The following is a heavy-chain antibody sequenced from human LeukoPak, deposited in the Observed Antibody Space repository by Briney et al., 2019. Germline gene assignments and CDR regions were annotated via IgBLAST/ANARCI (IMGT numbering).Heavy chain of an antibody. CDR3: ARSLYSGNDVGDY. CDR2: INPSGGST. CDR1: GYTFTSYY. V-gene: IGHV1-46*01. J-gene: IGHJ4*02. D-gene: IGHD5-12*01. Sequence: EASVKVSCKASGYTFTSYYMHWVRQAPGQGLEWMGIINPSGGSTSYAQKFQGRVTMTRDMSTSTVYMELSSLRSEDAAVYYCARSLYSGNDVGDYWGQGTLVTVSS.